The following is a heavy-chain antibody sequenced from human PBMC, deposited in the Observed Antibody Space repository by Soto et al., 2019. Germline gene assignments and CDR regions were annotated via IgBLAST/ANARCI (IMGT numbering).Heavy chain of an antibody. Sequence: EVQLLESGGGLVQPGGSLRLSCAASGFAFSAYAMNWVRQAPGKGLEWVSSIRRSAGTTYSADPVKGRFTLSRDNSKNTLFLQMNSLRAEDTAVYYCAKDREYFDYWGQRTLVTVSS. CDR3: AKDREYFDY. J-gene: IGHJ4*02. CDR2: IRRSAGTT. CDR1: GFAFSAYA. V-gene: IGHV3-23*01.